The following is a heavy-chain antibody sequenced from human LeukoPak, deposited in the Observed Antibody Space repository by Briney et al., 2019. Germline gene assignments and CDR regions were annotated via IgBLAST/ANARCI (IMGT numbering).Heavy chain of an antibody. CDR1: GGSISSSSYY. Sequence: SETLSLTCTVSGGSISSSSYYWGWIRQPPGKGLERIVSIYYSGSTYYNPSLKSRVTISVDTSKNQFSLKLSSVTAADTAVYYCAIFLGDHQSDYYYYYYMDVWGKGTTVTVSS. CDR2: IYYSGST. J-gene: IGHJ6*03. CDR3: AIFLGDHQSDYYYYYYMDV. V-gene: IGHV4-39*07. D-gene: IGHD3-16*01.